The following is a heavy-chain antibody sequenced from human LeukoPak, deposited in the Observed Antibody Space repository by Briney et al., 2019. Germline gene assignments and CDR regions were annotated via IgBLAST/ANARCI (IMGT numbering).Heavy chain of an antibody. J-gene: IGHJ6*03. CDR1: GGSFSGYY. CDR3: ARGGYYYDSSGPYYYYYMDV. V-gene: IGHV4-34*01. Sequence: SETLSLTCAVYGGSFSGYYWSWIRQTPGKGLEWIGEINHSGSTNYNPSLKSRVTISVDTSKNQFSLKLSSVTAADTAVYYCARGGYYYDSSGPYYYYYMDVWGKGTTVTVSS. D-gene: IGHD3-22*01. CDR2: INHSGST.